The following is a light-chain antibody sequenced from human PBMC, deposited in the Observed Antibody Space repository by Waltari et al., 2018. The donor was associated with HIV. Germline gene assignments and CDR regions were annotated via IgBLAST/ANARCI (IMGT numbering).Light chain of an antibody. Sequence: SSELTQDPAVSVALGQTVRITCQGDSLRSYYASWYQQKPGQATLLVIYGENNRPSGIPDRFSASSPGNTASLTITGAQAEDEADYYCCSRDTSGNHGVVFGGGTKLTVL. V-gene: IGLV3-19*01. CDR1: SLRSYY. CDR2: GEN. CDR3: CSRDTSGNHGVV. J-gene: IGLJ2*01.